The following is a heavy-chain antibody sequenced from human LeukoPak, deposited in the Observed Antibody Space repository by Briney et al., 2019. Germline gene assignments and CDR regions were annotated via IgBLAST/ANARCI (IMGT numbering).Heavy chain of an antibody. CDR1: GGSISSSSYY. J-gene: IGHJ5*02. V-gene: IGHV4-39*07. D-gene: IGHD3-10*01. Sequence: PSETLSLTCTVSGGSISSSSYYWGWIRQPPGKGLEWIGSIYYSGSTHYNPSLKSRVTISVDTSKNQFSLKLSSVTAADTAVYYCAREVPQGTMVRGARRTANWFDPWGQGTLVTVSS. CDR2: IYYSGST. CDR3: AREVPQGTMVRGARRTANWFDP.